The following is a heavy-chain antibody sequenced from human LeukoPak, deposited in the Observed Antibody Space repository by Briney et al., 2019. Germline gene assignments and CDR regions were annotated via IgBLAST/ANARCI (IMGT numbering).Heavy chain of an antibody. Sequence: GGPLRLSCAASGFTFSDYYMSWIRQAPGKGLERVSYISSSGSTIYYADSVKGRFTISRDNAKNSLHLQMNSLRAEDTAVYYCARKYYYDSSGYYWGQGTLVTVSS. CDR2: ISSSGSTI. D-gene: IGHD3-22*01. CDR3: ARKYYYDSSGYY. CDR1: GFTFSDYY. J-gene: IGHJ4*02. V-gene: IGHV3-11*01.